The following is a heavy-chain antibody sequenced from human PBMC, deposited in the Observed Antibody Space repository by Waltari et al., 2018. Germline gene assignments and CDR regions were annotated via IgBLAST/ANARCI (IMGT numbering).Heavy chain of an antibody. CDR2: INPNSGGK. D-gene: IGHD3-9*01. J-gene: IGHJ4*02. CDR3: ARGGSTSYIDGGDY. V-gene: IGHV1-2*02. CDR1: GYTFTGYY. Sequence: QVQLVQSGAEVKKPGASVKVSCKASGYTFTGYYMHWVRQAPGQGLEWMGWINPNSGGKNYAQKFQGSVTMTRDTSISTAYMELRRLRSDDTAVYYCARGGSTSYIDGGDYWGQGTLVTVSS.